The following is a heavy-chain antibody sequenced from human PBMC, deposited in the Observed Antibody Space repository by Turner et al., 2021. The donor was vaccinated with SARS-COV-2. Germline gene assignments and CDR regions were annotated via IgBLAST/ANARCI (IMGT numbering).Heavy chain of an antibody. J-gene: IGHJ4*02. D-gene: IGHD6-19*01. CDR2: ISHDASWI. V-gene: IGHV3-30*04. Sequence: QVQPVDSRGGLVQPGRSLRLSCAASGLAFSNHAMHWVRQAPGKGLEWVAHISHDASWINYADSVKGRFTISRDNPKNTLYLEMNSLRPEDTAVYHCVREGQRLVFDYWGQGTLVTVSS. CDR1: GLAFSNHA. CDR3: VREGQRLVFDY.